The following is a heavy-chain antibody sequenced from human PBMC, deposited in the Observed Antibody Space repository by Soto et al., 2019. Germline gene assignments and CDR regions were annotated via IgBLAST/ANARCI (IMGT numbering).Heavy chain of an antibody. D-gene: IGHD3-9*01. J-gene: IGHJ3*01. Sequence: QVQLVQSGAEMKKPGSSVRGSCKASGGALSSSGITWVRQAPGQGLEWVAGVIPIFGTTKNAPKFQGRVTVTADESTSTAYLELSSLTSEDTGVYFCARSRSEGSDFRSVILFDVLDVWGQGTLVTVSS. CDR3: ARSRSEGSDFRSVILFDVLDV. CDR2: VIPIFGTT. V-gene: IGHV1-69*01. CDR1: GGALSSSG.